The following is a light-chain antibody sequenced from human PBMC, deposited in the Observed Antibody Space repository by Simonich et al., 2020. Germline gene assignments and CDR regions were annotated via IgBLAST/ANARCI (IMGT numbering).Light chain of an antibody. CDR1: QSIIIY. Sequence: EIQMTQSPSSLSASVGDRVTITCRASQSIIIYFNWYQQKPGKAPKLLIYAASSLQSGVPSRFSGSGSGTDFTLTISSLQPEYFATYYCQQSYSTPYTFGQGTKLEIK. CDR3: QQSYSTPYT. V-gene: IGKV1-39*01. CDR2: AAS. J-gene: IGKJ2*01.